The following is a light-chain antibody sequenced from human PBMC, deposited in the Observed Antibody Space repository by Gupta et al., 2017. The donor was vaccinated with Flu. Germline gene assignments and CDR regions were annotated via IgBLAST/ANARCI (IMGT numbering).Light chain of an antibody. CDR2: DDR. V-gene: IGLV3-21*02. CDR3: QVWDSSDDHWV. Sequence: SYELTQPPSVSVAPGQTARITCGGSTIGGKSVHWYQQRPGQAPVLVIHDDRDRPSGIPERFSGSNSGITATLTISRVEAGDEADYYCQVWDSSDDHWVFGGETKVTVL. J-gene: IGLJ3*02. CDR1: TIGGKS.